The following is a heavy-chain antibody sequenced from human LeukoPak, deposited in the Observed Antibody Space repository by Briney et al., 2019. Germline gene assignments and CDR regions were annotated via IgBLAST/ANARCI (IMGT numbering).Heavy chain of an antibody. CDR3: ATTRGSWYDGSLDY. V-gene: IGHV3-30*03. J-gene: IGHJ4*02. CDR2: ISYDGTNK. CDR1: GFTFSSYG. Sequence: PGGSLRLSCAASGFTFSSYGMHWVRQAPGKGLEWVAVISYDGTNKYYADAVKGRFTISRDNSKNTLYLQLNSLRAEDTAVYYCATTRGSWYDGSLDYWGQGTLVTVSS. D-gene: IGHD6-13*01.